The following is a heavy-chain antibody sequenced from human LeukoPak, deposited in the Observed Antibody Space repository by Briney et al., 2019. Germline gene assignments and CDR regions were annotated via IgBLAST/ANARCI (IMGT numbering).Heavy chain of an antibody. D-gene: IGHD5-18*01. CDR2: ISGSGGST. CDR1: GFTFSSYA. J-gene: IGHJ4*02. Sequence: PGGSLRLSCAASGFTFSSYAMSWVRQAPGKGLEWVSAISGSGGSTYYADSVKGRFTISRDNSKNTLNLQMNSLRAEDTAVYYCATLLGGYSYGLLFDYWGQGTLVTVSS. CDR3: ATLLGGYSYGLLFDY. V-gene: IGHV3-23*01.